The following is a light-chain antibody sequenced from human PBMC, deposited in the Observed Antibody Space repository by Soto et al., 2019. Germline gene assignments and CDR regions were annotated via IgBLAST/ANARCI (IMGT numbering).Light chain of an antibody. CDR2: AAS. J-gene: IGKJ1*01. Sequence: DIQMTQSPSSLSASVGDRVTITCRASQGISSYLNWYQQKPGKAPKLLIYAASSLQSGVPSRFSGSGSGTDFTLTISSLQPEDFATYYCQHSYSTPTWTFGQGTKVEIK. CDR1: QGISSY. V-gene: IGKV1-39*01. CDR3: QHSYSTPTWT.